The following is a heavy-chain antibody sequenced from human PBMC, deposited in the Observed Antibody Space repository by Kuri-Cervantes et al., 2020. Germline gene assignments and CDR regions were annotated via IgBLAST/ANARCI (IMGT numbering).Heavy chain of an antibody. CDR3: ARAPADSGHGRWVDH. D-gene: IGHD5-12*01. CDR1: GFTFSSYA. J-gene: IGHJ4*02. CDR2: IKHDGSEK. Sequence: GGSLRLSCAASGFTFSSYAMSWVRQAPGKGLEWVATIKHDGSEKTYVDSVKGRFTISRDNAKDSLYLQMNSLRADDTAVYYCARAPADSGHGRWVDHWGQGTLVTVSS. V-gene: IGHV3-7*01.